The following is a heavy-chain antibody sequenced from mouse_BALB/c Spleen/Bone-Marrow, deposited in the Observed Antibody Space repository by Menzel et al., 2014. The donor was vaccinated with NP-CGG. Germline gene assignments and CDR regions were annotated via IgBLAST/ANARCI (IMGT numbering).Heavy chain of an antibody. J-gene: IGHJ3*01. D-gene: IGHD2-3*01. V-gene: IGHV5-6-2*01. CDR1: GFTFSSYY. CDR3: ASLYDGYSVFVY. CDR2: INTNGGST. Sequence: EVKVVESGGGLVKLGGSLKLSCAASGFTFSSYYMSWVRQTPEKRLELVAAINTNGGSTYYPDTVKGRFTISRDNAKNTLYLQMSSLKSEDIALYYCASLYDGYSVFVYWGQGTLVTVSA.